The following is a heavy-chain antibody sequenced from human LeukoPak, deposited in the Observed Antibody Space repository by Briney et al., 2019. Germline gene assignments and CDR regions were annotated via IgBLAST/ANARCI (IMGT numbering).Heavy chain of an antibody. Sequence: GGSLRLSCAASGFTFAHFAMHWVRQGPGKGLEGVSGISWNGNELDYADSVKGRFTISRDNARNSLYLQMNSLRTEDMALYYCVRDLNPESYPTDAFDVWGQGTMVTVSS. CDR3: VRDLNPESYPTDAFDV. V-gene: IGHV3-9*03. CDR1: GFTFAHFA. D-gene: IGHD3-10*01. J-gene: IGHJ3*01. CDR2: ISWNGNEL.